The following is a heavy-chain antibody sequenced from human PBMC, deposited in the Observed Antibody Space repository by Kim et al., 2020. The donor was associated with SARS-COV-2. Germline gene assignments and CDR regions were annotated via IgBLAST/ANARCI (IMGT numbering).Heavy chain of an antibody. CDR2: FDPEDGET. V-gene: IGHV1-24*01. CDR1: GYTLTELS. D-gene: IGHD2-15*01. CDR3: ATSKVVAAIEAYYYYGMDV. Sequence: ASVKVSCKVSGYTLTELSMHWVRQAPGKGLEWMGGFDPEDGETIYAQKFQGRVTMTEDTSTDTAYMELSSLRSEDTAVYYCATSKVVAAIEAYYYYGMDVWGQGTTVTVSS. J-gene: IGHJ6*02.